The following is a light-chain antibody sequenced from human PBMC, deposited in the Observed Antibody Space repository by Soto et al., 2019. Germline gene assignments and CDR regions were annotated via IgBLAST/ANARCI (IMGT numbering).Light chain of an antibody. J-gene: IGKJ1*01. V-gene: IGKV1-6*01. CDR2: AAS. CDR1: QGIRND. CDR3: LQDYTYPRT. Sequence: AIQLTQSPSSLTAFVGDRVTITCRASQGIRNDLGWYQQKPGKAPKLLIYAASNLQSGVPSRFSGSGSGTDFTLTISSLQPEHFATYYCLQDYTYPRTFGQGTKVEI.